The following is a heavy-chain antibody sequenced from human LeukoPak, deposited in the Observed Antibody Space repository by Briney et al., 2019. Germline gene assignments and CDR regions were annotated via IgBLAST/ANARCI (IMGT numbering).Heavy chain of an antibody. CDR1: GGSISSYY. CDR3: RGSSWNGFDY. CDR2: IYYSGST. Sequence: SETLSLTCTVSGGSISSYYWSWIRQPPGKGLEWIGYIYYSGSTNYNPSLKSRVTISVDTSKNQFSLKLSSVTAADTAVYYCRGSSWNGFDYWGRGTLVTVSS. J-gene: IGHJ4*02. V-gene: IGHV4-59*01. D-gene: IGHD6-13*01.